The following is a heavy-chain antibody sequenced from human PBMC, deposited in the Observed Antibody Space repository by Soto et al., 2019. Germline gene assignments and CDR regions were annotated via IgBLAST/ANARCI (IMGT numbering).Heavy chain of an antibody. CDR1: GYTFTSYY. CDR2: INPSGGST. D-gene: IGHD2-21*02. V-gene: IGHV1-46*01. Sequence: GASVKVSCKASGYTFTSYYMHWVRQAPGQGLEWMGIINPSGGSTSYAQKFQGRVTMTRDTSTSTVYMELSSLRSEDTAVYYCARDPGGNSPYYYYGMDVWGQGTTVTVSS. CDR3: ARDPGGNSPYYYYGMDV. J-gene: IGHJ6*02.